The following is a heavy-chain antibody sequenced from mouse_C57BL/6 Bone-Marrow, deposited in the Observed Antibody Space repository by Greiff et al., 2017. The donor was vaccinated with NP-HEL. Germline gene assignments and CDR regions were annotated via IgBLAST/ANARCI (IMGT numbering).Heavy chain of an antibody. CDR2: ISDGGSYT. Sequence: EVMLVESGGGLVKPGGSLKLSCAVSGFSFSSYAMSWVCQTPEKRLEWVATISDGGSYTYYPDYVKGRFTISRDHAKNNLYLQMSHLKTEDTAMYYSARVITTVVFDYWGQGTTLTVSS. J-gene: IGHJ2*01. V-gene: IGHV5-4*03. D-gene: IGHD1-1*01. CDR3: ARVITTVVFDY. CDR1: GFSFSSYA.